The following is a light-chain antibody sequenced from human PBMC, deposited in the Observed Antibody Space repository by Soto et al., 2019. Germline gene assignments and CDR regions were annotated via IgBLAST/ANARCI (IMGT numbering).Light chain of an antibody. V-gene: IGLV2-14*01. CDR1: SSDVGGYNY. CDR3: SSSTSSSNVV. CDR2: DVS. J-gene: IGLJ2*01. Sequence: QSALTQPASVSGSPGQSITISCTGTSSDVGGYNYVSWYQQHPRKAPKLMIYDVSNRPSGVSNRFSGSKSGNTASLTISGRQDEDEADYYCSSSTSSSNVVFGGGTKVTVL.